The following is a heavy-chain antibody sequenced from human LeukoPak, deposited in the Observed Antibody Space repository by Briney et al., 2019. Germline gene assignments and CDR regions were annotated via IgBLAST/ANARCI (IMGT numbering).Heavy chain of an antibody. V-gene: IGHV4-59*01. J-gene: IGHJ5*02. CDR2: ISYSGST. D-gene: IGHD2-15*01. CDR1: GGSIRNYY. CDR3: XRXXXGVVGWFAP. Sequence: SETLSLTCTVSGGSIRNYYWIWIRQPPGKGLEWMGHISYSGSTNYNPSLKSRVTISVDTSKNQFSLKLTSVTAADTAVYYCXRXXXGVVGWFAPWGRGTLVTVSS.